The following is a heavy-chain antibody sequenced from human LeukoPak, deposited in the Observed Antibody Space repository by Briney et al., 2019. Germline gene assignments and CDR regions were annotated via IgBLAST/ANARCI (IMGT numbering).Heavy chain of an antibody. CDR3: ARDQPPPYSSGWYENYYYYGMDV. CDR1: GGSISSSNW. D-gene: IGHD6-19*01. V-gene: IGHV4-4*02. Sequence: SGTLSLTCAVSGGSISSSNWWSWVRQPPGKGLEWIGEIYHSGSTNYNPSLKSRVTISVDKSKTQFSLKLSSATAADTAVYYCARDQPPPYSSGWYENYYYYGMDVWGQGTTVTVSS. CDR2: IYHSGST. J-gene: IGHJ6*02.